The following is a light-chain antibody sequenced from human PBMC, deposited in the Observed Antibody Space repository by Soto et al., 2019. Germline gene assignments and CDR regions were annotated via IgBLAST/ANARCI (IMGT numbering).Light chain of an antibody. CDR1: QSISSY. V-gene: IGKV1-39*01. Sequence: DIQMTQSPSSLSASVGDRVTITCRASQSISSYLNWYQQKPGKAPKLLIYAASSLQSGVQSRFSGSGSGTDFTLTISSLQPEDFATYYCQQSYSTPATFGQGTKVDIK. CDR2: AAS. J-gene: IGKJ1*01. CDR3: QQSYSTPAT.